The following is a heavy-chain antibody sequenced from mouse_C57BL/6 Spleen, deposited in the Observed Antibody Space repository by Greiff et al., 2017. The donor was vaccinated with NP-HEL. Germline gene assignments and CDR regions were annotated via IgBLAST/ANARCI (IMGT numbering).Heavy chain of an antibody. J-gene: IGHJ4*01. CDR1: GYSFTGYY. D-gene: IGHD1-1*01. V-gene: IGHV1-42*01. CDR3: ARITTVVRAMDY. Sequence: VHVKQSGPELVKPGASVKISCKASGYSFTGYYMNWVKQSPEKSLEWIGEINPSTGGTTYNQKFKAKATLTVDKSSSTAYMQLKSLTSEDSAVYYCARITTVVRAMDYWGQGTSVTVSS. CDR2: INPSTGGT.